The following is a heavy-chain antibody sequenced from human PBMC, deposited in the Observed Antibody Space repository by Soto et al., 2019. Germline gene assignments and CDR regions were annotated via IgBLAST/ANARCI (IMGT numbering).Heavy chain of an antibody. CDR2: IVPKVGTV. D-gene: IGHD3-22*01. CDR3: ARRDTSGFLRYFDN. CDR1: GGTLSSFINYP. J-gene: IGHJ4*02. V-gene: IGHV1-69*06. Sequence: QMQLVQSGAEVKKPGSSVKVSCKASGGTLSSFINYPINWVRQAPGQGLEWMGGIVPKVGTVNYAQKFQGRVTIAADKSTGTAYMELSSLRSEDTALYYCARRDTSGFLRYFDNWGQGTLVTVSS.